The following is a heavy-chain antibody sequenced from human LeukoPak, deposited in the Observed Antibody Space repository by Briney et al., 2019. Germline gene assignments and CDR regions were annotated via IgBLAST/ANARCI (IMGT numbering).Heavy chain of an antibody. CDR2: IYTSGST. CDR3: ARAVGSSESNWFDP. D-gene: IGHD1-26*01. J-gene: IGHJ5*02. CDR1: GGSISSGSYY. V-gene: IGHV4-61*02. Sequence: SQTLSLTCTVSGGSISSGSYYWSWIRQPAGKGLEWIGRIYTSGSTNYNPSLRSRVTMSVDRSKNQFSLKLSSVTAADTAVYYCARAVGSSESNWFDPWGQGALVTVSS.